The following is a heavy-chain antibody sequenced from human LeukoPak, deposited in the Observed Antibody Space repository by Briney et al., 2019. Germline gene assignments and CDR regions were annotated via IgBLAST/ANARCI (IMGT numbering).Heavy chain of an antibody. J-gene: IGHJ3*02. D-gene: IGHD6-25*01. CDR1: GGSISSGSYY. V-gene: IGHV4-61*02. CDR3: VRSSPDCSGARCRDDAFDI. CDR2: IYTSGST. Sequence: SQTLSLTCTVSGGSISSGSYYWSWIRQPAGKGLEWIGRIYTSGSTNYNPSLKSRVTISVDTSKNQFSLKLSSVTAADTAVYYCVRSSPDCSGARCRDDAFDIWGQGTMVTVSS.